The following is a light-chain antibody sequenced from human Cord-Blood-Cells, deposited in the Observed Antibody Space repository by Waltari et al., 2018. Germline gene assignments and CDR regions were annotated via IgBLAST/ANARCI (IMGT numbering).Light chain of an antibody. J-gene: IGKJ1*01. CDR2: GAS. CDR3: QQYNNWPPWT. CDR1: QSVSSN. Sequence: EIVMTQSPATLSVSPGDRATLSCRASQSVSSNLAWYQQKPGQAPRLLIYGASTRATGIPARFSGSGSGTEFTLTISSLQSEDLAVYYCQQYNNWPPWTFGQGTKVEIK. V-gene: IGKV3-15*01.